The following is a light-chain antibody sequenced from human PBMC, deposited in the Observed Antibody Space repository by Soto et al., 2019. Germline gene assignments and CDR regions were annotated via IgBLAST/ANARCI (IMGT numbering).Light chain of an antibody. CDR3: LLYDSDARV. CDR1: TGAVTTTYY. CDR2: DTS. J-gene: IGLJ3*02. Sequence: QAVVTQEPSLTVSPGGTVTLTCASSTGAVTTTYYPNWFQQKPGQAPRALIYDTSNRHSWTPARFSGSLLGGKAALTLSGVQPEDEADYYCLLYDSDARVFGGGTKVTVL. V-gene: IGLV7-43*01.